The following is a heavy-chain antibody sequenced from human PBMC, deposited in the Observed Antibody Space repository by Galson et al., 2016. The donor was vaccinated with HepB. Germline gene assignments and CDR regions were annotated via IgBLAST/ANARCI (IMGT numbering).Heavy chain of an antibody. CDR3: ARASPRDSSGWYPDAFDI. CDR1: GGSISSYY. J-gene: IGHJ3*02. CDR2: IYYSGST. Sequence: ETLSLTCTVSGGSISSYYWSWIRQPPGKGLEWIGYIYYSGSTNYNPSLKSRVTISVDTSKNQFSLKLSSATAADTAVYYCARASPRDSSGWYPDAFDIWGQGTTVTVSS. D-gene: IGHD6-19*01. V-gene: IGHV4-59*01.